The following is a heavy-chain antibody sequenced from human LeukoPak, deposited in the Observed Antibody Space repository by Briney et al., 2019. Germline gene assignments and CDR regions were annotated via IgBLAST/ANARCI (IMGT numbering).Heavy chain of an antibody. V-gene: IGHV1-18*01. CDR2: ISAYNGNT. CDR1: GYTFTSYG. CDR3: ARAAYCGGDCYNKEYFQH. J-gene: IGHJ1*01. Sequence: ASVKVSCTASGYTFTSYGISWVRQAPGQGLEWMGWISAYNGNTNYAQKLQGRVTMTTDTSTSTAYMELRSLRSDDAAVYYCARAAYCGGDCYNKEYFQHWGQGTLVTVSS. D-gene: IGHD2-21*01.